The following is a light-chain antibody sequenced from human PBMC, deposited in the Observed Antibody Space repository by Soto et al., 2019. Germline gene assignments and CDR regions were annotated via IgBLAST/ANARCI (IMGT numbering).Light chain of an antibody. Sequence: DSQMTQSPSSVSASVGDRVTITCRASQDISSWLAWYQQKPGKAPKLLIYAASSLQSGVPSRFSCSGSGTDFTLTISSLQPEDCATYYCQQANSFPPTFGQGTKLEIK. CDR2: AAS. V-gene: IGKV1-12*01. CDR3: QQANSFPPT. J-gene: IGKJ2*01. CDR1: QDISSW.